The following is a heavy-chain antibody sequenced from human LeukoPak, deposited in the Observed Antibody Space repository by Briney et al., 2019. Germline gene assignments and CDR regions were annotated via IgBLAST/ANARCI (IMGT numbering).Heavy chain of an antibody. J-gene: IGHJ4*02. Sequence: PETLSLTCAVYGGSFSGYYWSWIRQPPGKGLEWIGEINHSGSTNYNPSLKSRVTISVDTSKNHFSLKLSSVTAADTAVYYCARGRQLWLRYYFDYWGQGTLVTVSS. D-gene: IGHD5-18*01. CDR1: GGSFSGYY. V-gene: IGHV4-34*01. CDR3: ARGRQLWLRYYFDY. CDR2: INHSGST.